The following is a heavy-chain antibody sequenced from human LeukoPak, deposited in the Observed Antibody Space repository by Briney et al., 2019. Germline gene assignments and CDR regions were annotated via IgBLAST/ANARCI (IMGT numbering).Heavy chain of an antibody. Sequence: GGSLRLSCAASGFTFSTSVMHWVRQAPGKGLEWVAVISYDGSNKYYVDSVKGRFTISRDNSKNTLYLQMNSLRAEDTAVYYCARGSGYSYGFTGRERTKSRLDYWGQGTLVTVSS. J-gene: IGHJ4*02. CDR1: GFTFSTSV. CDR2: ISYDGSNK. V-gene: IGHV3-30*03. D-gene: IGHD5-18*01. CDR3: ARGSGYSYGFTGRERTKSRLDY.